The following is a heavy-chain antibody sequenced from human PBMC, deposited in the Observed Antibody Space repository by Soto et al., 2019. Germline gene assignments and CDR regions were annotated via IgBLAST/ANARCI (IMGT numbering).Heavy chain of an antibody. CDR1: GNS. Sequence: GNSRCWVQQEKRRGLEWVGWINPHSGGTKYAQKFQGRVTMTRDTAISTAYRELNRLRSDDTAIYYCAKNRGATVTSGHLTSRTSSW. CDR2: INPHSGGT. CDR3: AKNRGATVTSGHLTSRTSS. V-gene: IGHV1-2*02. J-gene: IGHJ5*01. D-gene: IGHD1-26*01.